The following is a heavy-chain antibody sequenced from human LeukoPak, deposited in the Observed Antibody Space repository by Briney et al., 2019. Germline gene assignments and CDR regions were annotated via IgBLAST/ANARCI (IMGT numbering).Heavy chain of an antibody. V-gene: IGHV1-69*04. D-gene: IGHD3-22*01. Sequence: GSSVKVSCKASGGTFSSYAISWVRQAPGQGLEWMGRIIPIFGIANYAQKFQGRVTITADKSTSTAYMELSSLRSEDTAVYYCATGQTPRYYYDSSGNWGRGTLVTVSS. CDR3: ATGQTPRYYYDSSGN. J-gene: IGHJ4*02. CDR2: IIPIFGIA. CDR1: GGTFSSYA.